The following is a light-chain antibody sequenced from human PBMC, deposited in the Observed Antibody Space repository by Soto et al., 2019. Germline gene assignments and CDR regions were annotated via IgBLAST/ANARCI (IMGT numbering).Light chain of an antibody. CDR1: QSINRD. Sequence: EIVMTQSPATLSVSPGESATLTCRVSQSINRDLAWYVQKPGQAPRRVVYGASTWATGVPPRFTGSGSGTEFTLTISGLQSEDFAVYYCQQYKSWPITFGQGTRLENK. V-gene: IGKV3D-15*01. CDR2: GAS. J-gene: IGKJ5*01. CDR3: QQYKSWPIT.